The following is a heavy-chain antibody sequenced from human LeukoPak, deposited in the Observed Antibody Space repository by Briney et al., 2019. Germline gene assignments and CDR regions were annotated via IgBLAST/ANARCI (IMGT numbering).Heavy chain of an antibody. CDR3: IRSVYDGSGYYRVLEY. Sequence: PGGSLRLSCAASGFTFSSYAMSWVRQAPGKGLVWVSRINSDGSSTNYADSVKGRLTISRDNAKNTLYLHMNSLRAEDTAVYYCIRSVYDGSGYYRVLEYWGQGTLVTVSS. CDR1: GFTFSSYA. CDR2: INSDGSST. D-gene: IGHD3-22*01. V-gene: IGHV3-74*01. J-gene: IGHJ4*02.